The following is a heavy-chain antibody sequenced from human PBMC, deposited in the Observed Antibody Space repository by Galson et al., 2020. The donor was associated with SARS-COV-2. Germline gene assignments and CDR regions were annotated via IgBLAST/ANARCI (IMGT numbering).Heavy chain of an antibody. Sequence: ASVKVSCKASGYTFTGYYMHWVRQAPGQGLEWLGRINTNTGGTNYAQKFQGRVTMTRDTSISPAYMDLSRLRSDDTAVYYCARDLGRLSLTGDFYYFYYWGQGTLVTVSS. V-gene: IGHV1-2*06. CDR3: ARDLGRLSLTGDFYYFYY. J-gene: IGHJ4*02. D-gene: IGHD7-27*01. CDR2: INTNTGGT. CDR1: GYTFTGYY.